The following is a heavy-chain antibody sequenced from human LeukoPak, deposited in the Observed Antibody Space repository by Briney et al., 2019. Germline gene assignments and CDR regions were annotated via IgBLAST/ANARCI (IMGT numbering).Heavy chain of an antibody. Sequence: PGGSLRLSCAASGFTFSSYWMSWVRQAPGKGLEWVANIKQDGSEKYYVDSVKGRFTISRDNAKNSLYLQMNSLRAEDTAVYYCARENDFSSGYQNWFDLWGQGTLVTVSS. CDR1: GFTFSSYW. D-gene: IGHD3-3*01. J-gene: IGHJ5*02. CDR3: ARENDFSSGYQNWFDL. V-gene: IGHV3-7*01. CDR2: IKQDGSEK.